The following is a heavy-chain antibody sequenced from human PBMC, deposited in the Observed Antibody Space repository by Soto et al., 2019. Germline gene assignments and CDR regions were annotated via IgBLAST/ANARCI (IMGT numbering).Heavy chain of an antibody. CDR1: GYTFTGYY. CDR2: INPNSGGT. D-gene: IGHD3-10*01. J-gene: IGHJ6*03. CDR3: ARGGYYGSGSYYYYYYYMDV. Sequence: QVQLVQSGAEVKKPGASVKVSCKASGYTFTGYYMHWERQAPGQGLEWMGWINPNSGGTNYAQKFQGWVTMIMDTSISTAYVELSRLRSGDTAVYYCARGGYYGSGSYYYYYYYMDVWGKGTTVTVSS. V-gene: IGHV1-2*04.